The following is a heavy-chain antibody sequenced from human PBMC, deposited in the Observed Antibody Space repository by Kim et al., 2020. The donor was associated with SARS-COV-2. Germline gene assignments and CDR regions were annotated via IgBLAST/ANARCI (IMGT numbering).Heavy chain of an antibody. CDR2: ISYSSYTM. V-gene: IGHV3-48*04. J-gene: IGHJ4*02. D-gene: IGHD6-13*01. CDR3: VRAPRHSSSFG. CDR1: GFTFSSYS. Sequence: GGSLRLSCAASGFTFSSYSMNWVRQAPGKGLEWVSYISYSSYTMSYADSVRGRFTISRDNGRKSLFLQMNSLRAEDTAVYYCVRAPRHSSSFGWGQGTLVTVSS.